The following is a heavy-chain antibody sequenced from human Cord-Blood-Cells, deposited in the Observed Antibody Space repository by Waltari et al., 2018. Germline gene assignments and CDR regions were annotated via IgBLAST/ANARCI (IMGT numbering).Heavy chain of an antibody. Sequence: QVQLQESGPGLVKPSETLSLTCAVSGYSISSGYYWGWIRQPPGKGLEWCGGIDHGGRTSCHPAVKSRVTISVATSKNQFSLKLSSVTAADTAVYYCARARSSGYYYFDYWGQGTLVTVSS. CDR1: GYSISSGYY. J-gene: IGHJ4*02. CDR3: ARARSSGYYYFDY. CDR2: IDHGGRT. D-gene: IGHD3-22*01. V-gene: IGHV4-38-2*01.